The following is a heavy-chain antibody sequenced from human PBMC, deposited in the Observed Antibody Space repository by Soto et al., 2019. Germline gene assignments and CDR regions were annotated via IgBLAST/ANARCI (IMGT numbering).Heavy chain of an antibody. J-gene: IGHJ6*02. D-gene: IGHD2-8*01. CDR3: ARVRAGFFYGVLQLYGMDV. V-gene: IGHV4-4*02. CDR2: IYHSGST. CDR1: GGSISSSNW. Sequence: SETLSLTCAVSGGSISSSNWWSWVRQPPGKRLEWIGEIYHSGSTNYNTSLKSRVTISVDKSKNQFSLKLSSVTAADTAVYYCARVRAGFFYGVLQLYGMDVWGQGTTVTVSS.